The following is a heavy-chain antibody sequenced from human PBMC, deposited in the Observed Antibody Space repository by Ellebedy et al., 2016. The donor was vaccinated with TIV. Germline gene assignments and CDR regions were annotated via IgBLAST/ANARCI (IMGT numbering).Heavy chain of an antibody. CDR1: GGTFSSYA. CDR3: ARSYDSSGYPSDY. CDR2: IIPIFGTA. V-gene: IGHV1-69*13. J-gene: IGHJ4*02. Sequence: SVKVSXXASGGTFSSYAISWVRQAPGQGLEWMGGIIPIFGTANYAQKFQGRVTITADESTSTAYMELSSLRSEDTAVYYCARSYDSSGYPSDYWGQGTLVTVSS. D-gene: IGHD3-22*01.